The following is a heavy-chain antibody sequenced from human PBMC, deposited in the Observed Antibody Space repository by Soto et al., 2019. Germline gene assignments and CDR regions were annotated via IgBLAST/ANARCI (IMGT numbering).Heavy chain of an antibody. V-gene: IGHV4-30-4*01. D-gene: IGHD3-3*01. J-gene: IGHJ6*02. Sequence: SETLSLTCTLSGGSISSGDYYWSWIRQPPGKGLEWIGYIYYSGSTYYNPSLKSRVTISVDTSKNQFSLKLSSVTAADTAVYYCARGATVFGVYYGMDVWGQGTTVTVSS. CDR2: IYYSGST. CDR3: ARGATVFGVYYGMDV. CDR1: GGSISSGDYY.